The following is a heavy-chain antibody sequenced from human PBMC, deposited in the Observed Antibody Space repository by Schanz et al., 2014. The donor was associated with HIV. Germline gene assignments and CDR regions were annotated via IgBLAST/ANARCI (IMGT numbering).Heavy chain of an antibody. CDR1: GFTFSSYA. D-gene: IGHD3-22*01. CDR3: AKVLIPMIAVPYYGMDV. Sequence: VRLLESGGGLVQRGGSLRLSCAASGFTFSSYAMSWVRQAPAKGLEWEAVIWNDGSNKYYADSVKGRFIISRDNSKNTLYLQMNSLRAEDTAVYYCAKVLIPMIAVPYYGMDVWGQGTTVTVSS. J-gene: IGHJ6*02. V-gene: IGHV3-30*02. CDR2: IWNDGSNK.